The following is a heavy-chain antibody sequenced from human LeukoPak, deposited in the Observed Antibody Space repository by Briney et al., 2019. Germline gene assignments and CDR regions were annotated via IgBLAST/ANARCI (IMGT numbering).Heavy chain of an antibody. V-gene: IGHV1-8*03. Sequence: ASVKVSCKASGYTFTSYDINWVRQATGQGLEWKGSMNPNSGNTGYAQKFQGRVTITRNTSISTAYMELSSLRSEDTAVYYCARGGMVYSSSRGTFDYWGQGTLVTVSS. J-gene: IGHJ4*02. CDR2: MNPNSGNT. D-gene: IGHD6-13*01. CDR3: ARGGMVYSSSRGTFDY. CDR1: GYTFTSYD.